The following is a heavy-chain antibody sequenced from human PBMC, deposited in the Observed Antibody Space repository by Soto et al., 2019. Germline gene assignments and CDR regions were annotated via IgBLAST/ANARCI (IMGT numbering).Heavy chain of an antibody. CDR2: ITHDGYNR. V-gene: IGHV3-30*18. CDR3: AKGGSFDI. Sequence: QVQLVESGGSVVQPGGSRRLSCAASGFSFSYYGLHWVRQAPGKGLEWLALITHDGYNRYYADSVKGRFTISRDNSKNTIVLQMNSLKSEDTAVYYCAKGGSFDIWGRGTPVTVSS. J-gene: IGHJ4*02. D-gene: IGHD6-6*01. CDR1: GFSFSYYG.